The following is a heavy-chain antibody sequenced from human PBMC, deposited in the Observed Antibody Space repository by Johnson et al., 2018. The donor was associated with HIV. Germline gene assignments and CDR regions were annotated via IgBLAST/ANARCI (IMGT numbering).Heavy chain of an antibody. CDR2: IREDGSEK. D-gene: IGHD6-13*01. Sequence: VQLVESGGGLVQPGGSLRLSCAASGLIFRTYWMHWVRQAPGKGLEWVANIREDGSEKYYVDYVKGRFTISRDNSKNTGFLQMNSLRSDDTAVYSVAKDYADRSSWAFSFDIWGQGTMVIVSS. V-gene: IGHV3-7*01. CDR1: GLIFRTYW. J-gene: IGHJ3*02. CDR3: AKDYADRSSWAFSFDI.